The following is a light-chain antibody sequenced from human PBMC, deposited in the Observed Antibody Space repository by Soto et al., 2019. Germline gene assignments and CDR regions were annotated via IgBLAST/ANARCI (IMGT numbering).Light chain of an antibody. CDR3: SSYATSSDVL. CDR1: SSDVGAYNY. CDR2: EVS. V-gene: IGLV2-14*01. J-gene: IGLJ2*01. Sequence: QSALTQPASVSGSPGQSITISCTGTSSDVGAYNYVSWYQQHPGKAPKLMIYEVSDRPSGVSNRFSGSKSGNTASLTISGRQAEDEADYYCSSYATSSDVLFGGGTQLTVL.